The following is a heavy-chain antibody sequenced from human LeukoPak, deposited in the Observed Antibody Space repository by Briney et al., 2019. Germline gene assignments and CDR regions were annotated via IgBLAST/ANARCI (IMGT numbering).Heavy chain of an antibody. V-gene: IGHV3-21*01. CDR2: ISGSSSYI. CDR1: GFTFSSYS. CDR3: AREDGYNFYY. J-gene: IGHJ4*02. D-gene: IGHD5-24*01. Sequence: GGSLRLSCAASGFTFSSYSMNWVRQAPGKGLEWVSSISGSSSYIYYADSVKGRFTISRDNAKKSLYLQMNGLRGEDTAVYYCAREDGYNFYYWGQGTLVTVSS.